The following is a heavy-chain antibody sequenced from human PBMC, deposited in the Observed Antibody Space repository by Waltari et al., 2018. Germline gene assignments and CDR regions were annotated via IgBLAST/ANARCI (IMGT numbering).Heavy chain of an antibody. CDR1: GGSFGTSF. D-gene: IGHD2-15*01. CDR3: ARVVLDRNDAFNI. CDR2: INHSGST. J-gene: IGHJ3*02. V-gene: IGHV4-34*01. Sequence: QVELQQWGAGFLKTSETLSLTCAVYGGSFGTSFWTWIRQPPGKGLEWIGQINHSGSTTYNPPLKSRVTISADTSKNHFSLKLSSVTAADTAVYYCARVVLDRNDAFNIWGQGTAVTISS.